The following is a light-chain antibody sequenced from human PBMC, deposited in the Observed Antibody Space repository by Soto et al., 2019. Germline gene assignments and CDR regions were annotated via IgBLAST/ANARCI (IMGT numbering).Light chain of an antibody. CDR1: QSITSTY. Sequence: VVMTQSPATLSVSPGERATLSCRASQSITSTYLAWYQQKPGQAPRLLIYGVSSRATGVPDRFSGSGSGTDFTLTISRLEPEDFAVYYCQQYGSSGTFGQGTKVDIK. V-gene: IGKV3-20*01. J-gene: IGKJ1*01. CDR2: GVS. CDR3: QQYGSSGT.